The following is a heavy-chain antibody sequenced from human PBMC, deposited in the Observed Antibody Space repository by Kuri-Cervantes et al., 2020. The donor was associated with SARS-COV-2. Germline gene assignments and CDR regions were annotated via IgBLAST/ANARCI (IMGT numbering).Heavy chain of an antibody. V-gene: IGHV4-34*01. CDR1: GGSFSGYY. J-gene: IGHJ6*03. CDR2: INHSGST. CDR3: ARKVTIFGVVTVYYYYYMDV. D-gene: IGHD3-3*01. Sequence: ESLKISCAVYGGSFSGYYWSWIRQPPGKGLEWIGEINHSGSTNYNPSLKSRVTISVGTSKNQFSLKLSSVTAADTAVYYCARKVTIFGVVTVYYYYYMDVWGKGTTVTVSS.